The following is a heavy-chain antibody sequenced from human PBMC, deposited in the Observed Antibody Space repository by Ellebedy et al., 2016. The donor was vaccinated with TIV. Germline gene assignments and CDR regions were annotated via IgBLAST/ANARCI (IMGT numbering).Heavy chain of an antibody. CDR1: GFTFSSYW. CDR3: ASGPPLR. Sequence: GESLKISCAASGFTFSSYWMHWVRQAPGKGLVWVSRINSDGSSTSYVESVEGRFTISRDNAKNTLYLQMNSLRAEDTAVYYCASGPPLRWGQGTLVTVSS. V-gene: IGHV3-74*01. D-gene: IGHD1-14*01. J-gene: IGHJ4*02. CDR2: INSDGSST.